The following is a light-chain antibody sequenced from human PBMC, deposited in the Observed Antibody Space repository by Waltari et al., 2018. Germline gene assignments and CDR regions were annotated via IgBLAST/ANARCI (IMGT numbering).Light chain of an antibody. V-gene: IGKV1-39*01. CDR2: GAS. J-gene: IGKJ2*01. CDR1: QTISSN. Sequence: DIQMTQSPSSLSASVGDRVTISCRASQTISSNLNWYQQKPGKAPDLLIYGASGLQSGVPSRFSGRGSGTDFILTISSLQPEDFATYYCQQSYSTPPYTFGQGTKLEIK. CDR3: QQSYSTPPYT.